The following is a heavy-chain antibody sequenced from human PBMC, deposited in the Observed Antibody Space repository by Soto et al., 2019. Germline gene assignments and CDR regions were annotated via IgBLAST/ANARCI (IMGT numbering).Heavy chain of an antibody. D-gene: IGHD5-18*01. J-gene: IGHJ4*02. V-gene: IGHV1-69*13. CDR3: ASSRPHGYSYGNTFDY. CDR1: GGTFSSYA. Sequence: SLRVSCKASGGTFSSYAISWVRQAPGQGLEWMGGIIPIFGTANYAQKFQGRVTITADESTSTAYMELSSLRSEDTAVYYCASSRPHGYSYGNTFDYWGQGTLVTVSS. CDR2: IIPIFGTA.